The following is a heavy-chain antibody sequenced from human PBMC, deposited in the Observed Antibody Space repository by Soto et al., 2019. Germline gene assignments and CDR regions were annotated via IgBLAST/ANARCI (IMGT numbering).Heavy chain of an antibody. J-gene: IGHJ6*02. D-gene: IGHD2-2*01. CDR3: ATLGYCISTSCSNYYYYGMHV. Sequence: EVQLVESGGGLVKPGGSLRLSCAASGFTFSSYSMNWVRQAPGKGLEWVSSISSSSSYIYYADSVKGRFTISRDNAKNSLYLQMNSLRAEDPAVYYCATLGYCISTSCSNYYYYGMHVWGQGTTVTVSS. CDR2: ISSSSSYI. V-gene: IGHV3-21*01. CDR1: GFTFSSYS.